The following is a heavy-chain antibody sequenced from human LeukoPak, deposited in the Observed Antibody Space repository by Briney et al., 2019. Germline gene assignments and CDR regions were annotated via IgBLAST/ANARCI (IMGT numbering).Heavy chain of an antibody. CDR3: ARGSIAAADHYYYYGMDV. V-gene: IGHV4-39*01. D-gene: IGHD6-13*01. CDR1: GPSISRGSYY. J-gene: IGHJ6*02. Sequence: SETLSLTCTVSGPSISRGSYYCGWIRQPPGKGLEWIGTLHSSGTSYYSPSLKSRVTISVDTSKNQFSLKVDSVTAADTAVYYCARGSIAAADHYYYYGMDVWGQGTTVTVSS. CDR2: LHSSGTS.